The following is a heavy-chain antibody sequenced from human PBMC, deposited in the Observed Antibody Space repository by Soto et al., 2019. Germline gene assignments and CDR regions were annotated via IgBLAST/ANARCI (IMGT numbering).Heavy chain of an antibody. CDR3: TRVRHYDFWSGYYPTDYYYYYMDV. CDR2: IRSKAYGGTT. V-gene: IGHV3-49*03. Sequence: GGSLRLSCTASGFTFGDYAMSWFRQAPGKGLEWVGFIRSKAYGGTTEYAASVKGRFTISRDDSKSIAYLQMNSLKTEDTAVYYCTRVRHYDFWSGYYPTDYYYYYMDVWGKGTTVTVSS. J-gene: IGHJ6*03. D-gene: IGHD3-3*01. CDR1: GFTFGDYA.